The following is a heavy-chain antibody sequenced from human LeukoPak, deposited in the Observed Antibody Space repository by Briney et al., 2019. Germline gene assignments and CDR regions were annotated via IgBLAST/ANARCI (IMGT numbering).Heavy chain of an antibody. CDR3: ARGQKDIAAAGTTFDY. CDR1: GYTFTSYD. D-gene: IGHD6-13*01. V-gene: IGHV1-8*01. J-gene: IGHJ4*02. CDR2: MNTISGNT. Sequence: ASVKVSCKASGYTFTSYDINWVRQATGQGLEWMGWMNTISGNTGYAQKFQGRVTMTRNTSISTAYMELSSLRSEDTVVYYCARGQKDIAAAGTTFDYWGQGTLVTVSS.